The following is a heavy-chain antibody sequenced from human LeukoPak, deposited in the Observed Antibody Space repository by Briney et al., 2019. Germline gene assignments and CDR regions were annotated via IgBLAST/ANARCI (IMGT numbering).Heavy chain of an antibody. CDR3: TRMAPGYDTFDI. CDR2: IRSKAYGGTT. CDR1: GFTFSSYW. V-gene: IGHV3-49*04. D-gene: IGHD5-24*01. J-gene: IGHJ3*02. Sequence: PGGSLRLSCAASGFTFSSYWMSWVRQAPGKGLEWVGFIRSKAYGGTTEYAASVKGRFTISRDDSKSIAYLQMNSLKTEDTAVYYCTRMAPGYDTFDIWGQGTMVTVSS.